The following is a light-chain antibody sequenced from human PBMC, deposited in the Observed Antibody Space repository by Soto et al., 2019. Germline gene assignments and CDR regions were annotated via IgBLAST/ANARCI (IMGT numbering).Light chain of an antibody. CDR1: SSNIGAGYD. Sequence: QALLRHPRSVCWAPGQGVAIYCTGSSSNIGAGYDVHWYQQLPGTAPKLLIYGNSNRPSGVPDRFSGSKSGTSASLAITGLQAADEADYYCQSYDSSLSASVFGTGTKGT. V-gene: IGLV1-40*01. CDR3: QSYDSSLSASV. J-gene: IGLJ1*01. CDR2: GNS.